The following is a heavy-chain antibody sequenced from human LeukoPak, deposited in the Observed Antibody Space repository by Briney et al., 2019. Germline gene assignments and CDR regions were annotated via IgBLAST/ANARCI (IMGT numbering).Heavy chain of an antibody. CDR3: ATYEGYCISTTCYIDRPAFDY. D-gene: IGHD2-2*02. CDR1: GGSISSGGYS. V-gene: IGHV4-30-2*01. CDR2: IYHSGST. J-gene: IGHJ4*02. Sequence: SETLSLTCAVSGGSISSGGYSWSWLRQPPGKGLEWIGYIYHSGSTYYNPSLKSRVTISVDRSKNQFSLKLSSVTAADTAVYYCATYEGYCISTTCYIDRPAFDYWGQGTLVTVPS.